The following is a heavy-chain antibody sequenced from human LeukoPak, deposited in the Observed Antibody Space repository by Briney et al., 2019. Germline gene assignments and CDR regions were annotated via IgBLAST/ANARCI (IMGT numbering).Heavy chain of an antibody. D-gene: IGHD3-9*01. CDR3: AKDPYAILTGYRYYFDY. V-gene: IGHV3-23*01. Sequence: GGSLRLSCVASGFTSSSYAISWVRQAPGKGLEWVSTISGSGGSTYYADSAKGRFTISRDNSKNTLFLQMNSLRAEDTAVYYCAKDPYAILTGYRYYFDYWGQGTLVTVSS. CDR1: GFTSSSYA. CDR2: ISGSGGST. J-gene: IGHJ4*02.